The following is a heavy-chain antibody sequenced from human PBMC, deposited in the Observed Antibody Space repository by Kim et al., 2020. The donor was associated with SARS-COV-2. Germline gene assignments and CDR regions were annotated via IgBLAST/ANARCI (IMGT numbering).Heavy chain of an antibody. CDR2: ISYDGSNK. V-gene: IGHV3-30*18. CDR1: GFTFSGYG. D-gene: IGHD3-10*01. J-gene: IGHJ4*02. Sequence: GGSLRLSCAASGFTFSGYGMHWVRQAPGKGLEWVAVISYDGSNKYYADSVKGRFTISRDNSKNTLYLQMNSLRAEDTAVYYCAKVVRGVLDYWGQGTLVTVSS. CDR3: AKVVRGVLDY.